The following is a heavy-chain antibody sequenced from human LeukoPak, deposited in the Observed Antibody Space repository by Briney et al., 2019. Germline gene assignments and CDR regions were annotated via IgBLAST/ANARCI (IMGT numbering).Heavy chain of an antibody. CDR2: IYYSGST. J-gene: IGHJ5*02. Sequence: SETLSLTCSVSGGSISGHYWSWIRQPPGKGLEWIGYIYYSGSTDYNPSLKSRVTISVDTSKNQFSLKLSSVTAADTAVYYCAREVAAAGIGNWFDPWGQGTLVTVSS. CDR1: GGSISGHY. D-gene: IGHD6-13*01. V-gene: IGHV4-59*11. CDR3: AREVAAAGIGNWFDP.